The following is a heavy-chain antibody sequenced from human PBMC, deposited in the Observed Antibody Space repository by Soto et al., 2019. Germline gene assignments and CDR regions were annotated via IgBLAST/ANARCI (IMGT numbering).Heavy chain of an antibody. CDR3: ASSYGSGYRAFDS. J-gene: IGHJ4*02. V-gene: IGHV1-69*02. CDR1: GDTFNFYS. D-gene: IGHD3-10*01. CDR2: INPILSLS. Sequence: QVQLVQSGAEVKKPGSSVRVSCKASGDTFNFYSINWVRQAPGLALEWMGRINPILSLSNYPPRFQGRVTMTADKSTTTAYMELSSLRSEDTAMYYCASSYGSGYRAFDSWGQGALVTVSS.